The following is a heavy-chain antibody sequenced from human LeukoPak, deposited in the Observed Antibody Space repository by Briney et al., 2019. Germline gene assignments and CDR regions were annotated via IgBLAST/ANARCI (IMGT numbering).Heavy chain of an antibody. V-gene: IGHV4-59*01. Sequence: PSETLSLTCGVSGGALTNYYWNWVPQAPGTGLEGRGDIYYTGSTTYNPSVKSRITISLDTSKKQISLKLRSVTAADTAVYYCARERNNDFWRQRSYMDVWGKGTTVTVSS. CDR1: GGALTNYY. CDR2: IYYTGST. D-gene: IGHD3-3*01. J-gene: IGHJ6*03. CDR3: ARERNNDFWRQRSYMDV.